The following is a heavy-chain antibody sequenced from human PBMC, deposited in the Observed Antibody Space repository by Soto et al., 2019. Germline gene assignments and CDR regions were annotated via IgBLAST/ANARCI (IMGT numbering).Heavy chain of an antibody. V-gene: IGHV1-8*01. Sequence: ASVKVSCKASGYTFTSYDINWVRQATGQALEGMGGINPNSGNTGYAQKFQGRVTMTRTTSISTAYMELSSLRSEDAAVYYCARGRGYSSSWSMVNHNYFDYWGTGTLVTVSS. CDR3: ARGRGYSSSWSMVNHNYFDY. CDR1: GYTFTSYD. D-gene: IGHD6-13*01. J-gene: IGHJ4*02. CDR2: INPNSGNT.